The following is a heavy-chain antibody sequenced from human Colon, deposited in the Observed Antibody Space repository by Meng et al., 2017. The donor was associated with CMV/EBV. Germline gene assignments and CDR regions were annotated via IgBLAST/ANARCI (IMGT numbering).Heavy chain of an antibody. CDR3: ARGRNVDTAMNFDY. CDR1: GGSISSYY. J-gene: IGHJ4*02. D-gene: IGHD5-18*01. V-gene: IGHV4-59*01. Sequence: GSLRLSCTVSGGSISSYYWSWIRQPPGKGLEWIRYIYYSGSTNYNPSLKSRVTISVDTSKNQFSLKLSSVTAADTAVYYCARGRNVDTAMNFDYWGQGTLVTVSS. CDR2: IYYSGST.